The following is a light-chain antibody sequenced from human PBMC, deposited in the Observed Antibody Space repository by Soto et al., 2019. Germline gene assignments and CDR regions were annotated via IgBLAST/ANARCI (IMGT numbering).Light chain of an antibody. CDR2: AAS. Sequence: DIQMTQSPSSLSASVGDRVTITCRTSQSISSYLNWYQQKPGKAPKLLIYAASSLQSGVPSRFSGSGSGTDFTLTLSRLQPEDFATYYCQQSYSTPWTFGQGTKVEIK. CDR3: QQSYSTPWT. J-gene: IGKJ1*01. V-gene: IGKV1-39*01. CDR1: QSISSY.